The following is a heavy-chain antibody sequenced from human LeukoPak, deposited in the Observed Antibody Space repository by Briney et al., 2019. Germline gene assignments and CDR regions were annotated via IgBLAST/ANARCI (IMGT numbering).Heavy chain of an antibody. CDR2: ISTNGGST. J-gene: IGHJ3*02. CDR3: AKARRDSDFDTLDT. CDR1: GFTFSRYA. D-gene: IGHD2-21*02. V-gene: IGHV3-23*01. Sequence: GGSLRLSCVASGFTFSRYAMSWVRQPPGKGLEWVSVISTNGGSTHDAGSVKGRFTISRDNSKNTLSLQMNSLRAEDTAVYYCAKARRDSDFDTLDTWGQGTMVTVSS.